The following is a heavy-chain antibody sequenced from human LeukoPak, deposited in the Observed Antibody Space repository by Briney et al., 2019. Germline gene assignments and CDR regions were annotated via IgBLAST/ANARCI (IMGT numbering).Heavy chain of an antibody. Sequence: SETPSLTCTVSGGSISSGGYYWSWIRQHPGKGLEWIGYIYYSGSTYYNPSLKSRVTISVDTSKNQFSLKLSSVTAADTAVYYCARLNTMVPTTYYYYGMDVWGQGTTVTVSS. CDR1: GGSISSGGYY. CDR2: IYYSGST. CDR3: ARLNTMVPTTYYYYGMDV. J-gene: IGHJ6*02. V-gene: IGHV4-31*03. D-gene: IGHD3-10*01.